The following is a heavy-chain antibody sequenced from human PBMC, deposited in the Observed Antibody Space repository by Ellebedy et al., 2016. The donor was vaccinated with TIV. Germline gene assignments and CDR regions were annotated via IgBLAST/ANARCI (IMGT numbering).Heavy chain of an antibody. CDR2: INADNDNT. Sequence: AASVKVSCKASGYTFTSYAMHWVRQAPGQSLEWMGWINADNDNTKYSQKLQGRVTITRDTSASTIYMELSSLRSEDTAVYYCAREVTTVKHWRYFDYWGQGTLVTVSS. CDR3: AREVTTVKHWRYFDY. CDR1: GYTFTSYA. V-gene: IGHV1-3*01. D-gene: IGHD4-17*01. J-gene: IGHJ4*02.